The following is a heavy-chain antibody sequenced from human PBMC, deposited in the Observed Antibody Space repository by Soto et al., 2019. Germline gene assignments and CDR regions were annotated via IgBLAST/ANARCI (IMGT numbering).Heavy chain of an antibody. J-gene: IGHJ6*02. V-gene: IGHV3-7*01. D-gene: IGHD5-18*01. CDR3: ARDQGYSYGYYYCGMDF. CDR2: IKQDGSEK. CDR1: GFTFSSYW. Sequence: GGSLRLSCAASGFTFSSYWMSWVRQAPGKGLEWVANIKQDGSEKYYVDSVKGRFTISRDNAKNSLYLQMNSLRAEDTAVYYCARDQGYSYGYYYCGMDFWGQGPTVTVSS.